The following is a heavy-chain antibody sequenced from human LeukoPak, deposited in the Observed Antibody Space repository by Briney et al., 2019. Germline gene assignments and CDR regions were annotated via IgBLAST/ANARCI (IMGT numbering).Heavy chain of an antibody. Sequence: GGSLRLSCAASGFTFSSSAMGWVRRAPQKGLEWVSAIPASGPKTYYTGSVRGRFTISRDNSKNTLYLQMNSLRAEDTAVYYCAKYYSSSWYYFDYWGQGTLVTVSS. CDR3: AKYYSSSWYYFDY. J-gene: IGHJ4*02. V-gene: IGHV3-23*01. D-gene: IGHD6-13*01. CDR2: IPASGPKT. CDR1: GFTFSSSA.